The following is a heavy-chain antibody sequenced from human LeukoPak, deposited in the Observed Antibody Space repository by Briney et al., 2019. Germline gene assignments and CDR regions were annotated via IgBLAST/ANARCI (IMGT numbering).Heavy chain of an antibody. J-gene: IGHJ4*02. CDR1: GGTFSSYA. CDR2: IIPIFGTA. CDR3: AADYGGNSEGYFDY. Sequence: AASVKVSCKASGGTFSSYAISWVRQAPGQGLEWMGGIIPIFGTANYAQKFQGRVTITADESTSTAYMGLSSLRSEDTAVYYCAADYGGNSEGYFDYWGQGTLVTVSS. V-gene: IGHV1-69*13. D-gene: IGHD4-23*01.